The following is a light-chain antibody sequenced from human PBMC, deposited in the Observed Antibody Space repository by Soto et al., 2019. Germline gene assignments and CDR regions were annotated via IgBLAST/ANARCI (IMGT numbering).Light chain of an antibody. CDR2: KAS. V-gene: IGKV1-5*03. J-gene: IGKJ4*01. CDR1: QNINSW. Sequence: DIQITQSPSTLAASVGDRVTITCRASQNINSWLAWYQQKPGKAPKLLIYKASNLENGVPSRFNSSGSGTEFTVTISSLQPEDFATYYCQQCVIYPLTFGGGTKVEIK. CDR3: QQCVIYPLT.